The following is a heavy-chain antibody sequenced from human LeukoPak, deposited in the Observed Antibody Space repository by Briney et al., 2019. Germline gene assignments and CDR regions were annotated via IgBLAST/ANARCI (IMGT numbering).Heavy chain of an antibody. CDR1: GFPFTTYW. V-gene: IGHV3-74*03. CDR2: LSSDGSRS. CDR3: ERFAAYEYHFDY. D-gene: IGHD5-12*01. Sequence: GGSLRLSCVTSGFPFTTYWIHWIRQAPGKGLEWVSRLSSDGSRSTYADSVKGRFIISRDNAKKTVYLQMNSLRVEDTAFYFCERFAAYEYHFDYWGRGALVTVSS. J-gene: IGHJ4*02.